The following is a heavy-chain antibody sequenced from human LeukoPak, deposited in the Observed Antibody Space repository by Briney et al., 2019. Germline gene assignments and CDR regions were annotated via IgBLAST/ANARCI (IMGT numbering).Heavy chain of an antibody. CDR2: ISYDGSNK. D-gene: IGHD4-17*01. CDR1: GFTFSSYA. Sequence: GGSLRLSCAASGFTFSSYAMHWVRQAPGEGLEWVAVISYDGSNKYYADSVKGRFTISRDNSKNTLYLHMNSLRAEDTAVYYCARDRDYGDYFDYWGQGTLVTVSS. CDR3: ARDRDYGDYFDY. J-gene: IGHJ4*02. V-gene: IGHV3-30-3*01.